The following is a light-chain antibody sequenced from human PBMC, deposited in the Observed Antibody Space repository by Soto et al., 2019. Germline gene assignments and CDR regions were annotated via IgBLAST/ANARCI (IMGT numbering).Light chain of an antibody. CDR2: DAS. CDR3: QQLNNYLLT. J-gene: IGKJ4*01. CDR1: QGITGA. Sequence: AIQLTQSPSSLSASVGERVTITCRASQGITGALAWYQQKPGEPPNLLIYDASTLESGVPSRFSGSGSGTDFNLTISRLQTEDSATYLCQQLNNYLLTFGGGTKVDIK. V-gene: IGKV1D-13*01.